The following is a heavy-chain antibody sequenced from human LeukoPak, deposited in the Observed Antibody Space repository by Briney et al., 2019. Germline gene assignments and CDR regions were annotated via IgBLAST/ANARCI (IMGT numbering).Heavy chain of an antibody. J-gene: IGHJ6*03. CDR1: GFTFSDYA. CDR3: ARGAARPTTFLDYYYYYYMDV. CDR2: ISSSGSTI. D-gene: IGHD6-6*01. V-gene: IGHV3-11*01. Sequence: PGGSLRLSCAASGFTFSDYAMSWVRQAPGKGLEWVSYISSSGSTIYYADSVKGRFTISRDNAKNSLYLQMNSLRAEDTAVYYCARGAARPTTFLDYYYYYYMDVWGKGTAVTVSS.